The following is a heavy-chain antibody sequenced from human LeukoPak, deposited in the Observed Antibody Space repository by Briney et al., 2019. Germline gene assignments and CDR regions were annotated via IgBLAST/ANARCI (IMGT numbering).Heavy chain of an antibody. D-gene: IGHD6-19*01. Sequence: GASVKVSCKASGYTFTGYYMHWVRQAPGQGLEWMGWINPNSGGTNYAQKFQGRVTMTRDTSISTAYMELSRLRSDDTVVYYCARARSSGWSFDYWGQGTLVTVSS. CDR1: GYTFTGYY. CDR3: ARARSSGWSFDY. V-gene: IGHV1-2*02. CDR2: INPNSGGT. J-gene: IGHJ4*02.